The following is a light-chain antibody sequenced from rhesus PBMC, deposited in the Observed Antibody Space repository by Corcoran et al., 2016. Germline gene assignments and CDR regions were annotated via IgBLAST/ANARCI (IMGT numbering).Light chain of an antibody. CDR2: GAS. CDR3: QQYSNWWT. V-gene: IGKV3S9*01. Sequence: EIVMTQSPATLSLSPGERATLSCRASQSVSSYVAWSQQKPEQAPRLLIYGASRRATGIPDRCSGRGSGTDFTLTISSLEPEDFAVYYCQQYSNWWTFGQGTKVEIK. CDR1: QSVSSY. J-gene: IGKJ1*01.